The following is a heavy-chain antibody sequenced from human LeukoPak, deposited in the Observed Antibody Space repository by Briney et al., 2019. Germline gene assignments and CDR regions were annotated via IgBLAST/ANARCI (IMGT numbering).Heavy chain of an antibody. CDR1: VDCISEHY. CDR3: AIAHGWSGFKWFDP. V-gene: IGHV4-59*11. D-gene: IGHD3-3*01. Sequence: SETLSLTCSVSVDCISEHYWSWIRQPPGKGLEWIGYIYVSGNTNYNPSLKSRVTLSLDTSKNQFSLKMTSVTAADTAIYYCAIAHGWSGFKWFDPWGQGTLVTVSS. J-gene: IGHJ5*02. CDR2: IYVSGNT.